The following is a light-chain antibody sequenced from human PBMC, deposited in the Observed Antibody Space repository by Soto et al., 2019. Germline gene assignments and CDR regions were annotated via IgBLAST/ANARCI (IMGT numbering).Light chain of an antibody. V-gene: IGKV3-11*01. CDR2: DAS. CDR1: QSVSNY. CDR3: QQRTNWPPA. Sequence: EVVMTQSPATLSLSPGERATLSCRASQSVSNYLAWFQQKPGQAPRLLIYDASNRATGIPARFSGSGSGTDFTLTISSLEPEDFAIYYCQQRTNWPPAFGQGTRLEIK. J-gene: IGKJ5*01.